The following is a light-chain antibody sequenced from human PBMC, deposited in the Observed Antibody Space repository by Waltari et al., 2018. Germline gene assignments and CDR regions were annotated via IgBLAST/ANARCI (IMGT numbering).Light chain of an antibody. J-gene: IGKJ1*01. CDR3: QQYDTSAPT. V-gene: IGKV1-33*01. CDR2: RTN. CDR1: QDIADW. Sequence: DIQMTQSPSSLAASVGDRVTITCRASQDIADWVAWYQQKLGKAPKLLIYRTNNLETGVPSRFSGGGFGTQFTLTVSGLQPEDIATYFCQQYDTSAPTFGQGTKLEIK.